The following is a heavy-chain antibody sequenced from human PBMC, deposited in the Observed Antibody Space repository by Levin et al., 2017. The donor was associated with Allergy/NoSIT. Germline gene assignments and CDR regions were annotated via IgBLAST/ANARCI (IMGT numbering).Heavy chain of an antibody. CDR2: ISYDGSNK. CDR1: GFTFSSYA. CDR3: ARGRDYYDSSGYAFDY. J-gene: IGHJ4*02. Sequence: PGGSLRLSCAASGFTFSSYAMHWVRQAPGKGLEWVAVISYDGSNKYYADSVKGRFTISRDNSKNTLYLQMNSLRAEDTAVYYCARGRDYYDSSGYAFDYWGQGTLVTVSS. V-gene: IGHV3-30*04. D-gene: IGHD3-22*01.